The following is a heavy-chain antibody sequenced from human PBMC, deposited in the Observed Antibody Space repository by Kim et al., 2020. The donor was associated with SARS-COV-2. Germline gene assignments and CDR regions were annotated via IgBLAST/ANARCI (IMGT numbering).Heavy chain of an antibody. J-gene: IGHJ4*02. D-gene: IGHD3-22*01. V-gene: IGHV4-39*07. Sequence: SETLSLTCTVSGDSISSSRYYWGWLRQPPGKELEWIGSIYYGGSTHYSPSLKSRGTIFVDTSSNSFSLNLRSVTAADTGVYYCAREVGARSGYVFWGQGTLVTVSS. CDR2: IYYGGST. CDR3: AREVGARSGYVF. CDR1: GDSISSSRYY.